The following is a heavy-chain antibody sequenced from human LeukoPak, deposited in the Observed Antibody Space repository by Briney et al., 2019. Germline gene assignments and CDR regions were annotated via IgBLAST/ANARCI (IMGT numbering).Heavy chain of an antibody. D-gene: IGHD3-10*01. Sequence: PGRSLRLSCSASGFTFNTYAMHWVRQAPGKGLEYVSAIDHTGGTTFYADSVKGRFTISRDNSKNTLYLQMSSLRSEDTAVYYCAPGKFDYWSQGTLVTVSS. CDR2: IDHTGGTT. CDR1: GFTFNTYA. J-gene: IGHJ4*02. V-gene: IGHV3-64D*08. CDR3: APGKFDY.